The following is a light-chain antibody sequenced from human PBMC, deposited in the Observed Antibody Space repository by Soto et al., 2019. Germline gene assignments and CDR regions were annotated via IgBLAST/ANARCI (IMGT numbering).Light chain of an antibody. V-gene: IGKV1-33*01. CDR3: QQYENLPRFI. Sequence: DIRMTQSPSCGSASLGYRGTITCRASQGIANWLAWYQQKPGKAPKLLIYYASNLETGVSSRFSGSGSGTDFTFTISSLQTEDIATYFCQQYENLPRFIFGPGTKVDIK. CDR1: QGIANW. J-gene: IGKJ3*01. CDR2: YAS.